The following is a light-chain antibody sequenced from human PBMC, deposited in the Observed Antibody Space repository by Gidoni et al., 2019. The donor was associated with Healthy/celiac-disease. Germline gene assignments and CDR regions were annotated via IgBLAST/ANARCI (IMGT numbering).Light chain of an antibody. Sequence: IVLTQSPGTLSLSPGERATLSCRASQSVSSSYLAWYQQKPGQSPRLLIDGASSRATGIPERFRGSGSGTDFTLTISRLEPEDFAVYYCQQYGSSPPWTFGQGTKVEIK. CDR1: QSVSSSY. CDR2: GAS. V-gene: IGKV3-20*01. J-gene: IGKJ1*01. CDR3: QQYGSSPPWT.